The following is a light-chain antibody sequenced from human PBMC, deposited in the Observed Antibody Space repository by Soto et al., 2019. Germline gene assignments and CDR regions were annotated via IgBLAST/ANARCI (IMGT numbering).Light chain of an antibody. Sequence: DIQMTQAPSSLSASVVDRVTITCRASQSISSYLNWYQQKPGKAPKLLIYAASSLQSGVPSRFSGSGSGTDFTLTISRLEPEDFAVYYCQQYGSSPETFGQGTKVDIK. V-gene: IGKV1-39*01. J-gene: IGKJ1*01. CDR1: QSISSY. CDR3: QQYGSSPET. CDR2: AAS.